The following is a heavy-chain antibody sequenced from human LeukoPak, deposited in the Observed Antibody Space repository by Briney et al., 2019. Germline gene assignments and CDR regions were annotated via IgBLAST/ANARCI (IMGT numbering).Heavy chain of an antibody. V-gene: IGHV3-53*01. CDR1: GFTVSNND. Sequence: PGGSLRLSCAASGFTVSNNDMNWVRQAPGKGLEWVSVIYSGGSKYYADSVKGRFTISRDNSKNTLYLQMNSLRAEDTAVYYCARVPNYGSGSGFDPWGQGTLVTVSS. CDR3: ARVPNYGSGSGFDP. D-gene: IGHD3-10*01. J-gene: IGHJ5*02. CDR2: IYSGGSK.